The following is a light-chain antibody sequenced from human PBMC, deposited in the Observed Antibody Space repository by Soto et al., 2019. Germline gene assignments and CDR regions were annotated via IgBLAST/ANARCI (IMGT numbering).Light chain of an antibody. V-gene: IGKV3-15*01. CDR1: QSVSNN. Sequence: EIVMTQSPATLSVSPGERATLSCRASQSVSNNLAWYQQKPGQAPRLLIYHASTRATGIPARFSGSGSGTEFALPISSLQSEDFAVYYCQQYNKWPLTFGGGTNVEIK. CDR2: HAS. J-gene: IGKJ4*01. CDR3: QQYNKWPLT.